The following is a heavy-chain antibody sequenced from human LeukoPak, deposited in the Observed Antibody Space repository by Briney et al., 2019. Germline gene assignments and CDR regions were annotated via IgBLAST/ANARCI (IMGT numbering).Heavy chain of an antibody. V-gene: IGHV4-34*01. CDR1: GGSFSGYY. Sequence: SETLSLTCAVYGGSFSGYYWSWIRQPPGKGLEWIGEINHSGSTNYNPSLKSRVTISVDTSKNQFFLKLSSVTAADTAVYYCARRTTNFDYWGQGTLVTVSS. CDR2: INHSGST. CDR3: ARRTTNFDY. J-gene: IGHJ4*02. D-gene: IGHD1-14*01.